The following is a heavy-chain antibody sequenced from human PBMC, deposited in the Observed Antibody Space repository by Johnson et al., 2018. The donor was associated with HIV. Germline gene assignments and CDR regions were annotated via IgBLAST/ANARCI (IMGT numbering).Heavy chain of an antibody. Sequence: VHLVESGGGLIQPGGSLRLSCAASGFTVSSNYMSWVRQAPGKGLEWVSVIYSGGSTYYADSVKGRFTISRDNSKNTLYLQMNSLRADDTAVYYCARGSTVTTLSGAFDIWGQGTLVTVSS. CDR2: IYSGGST. V-gene: IGHV3-66*01. CDR1: GFTVSSNY. D-gene: IGHD4-11*01. J-gene: IGHJ3*02. CDR3: ARGSTVTTLSGAFDI.